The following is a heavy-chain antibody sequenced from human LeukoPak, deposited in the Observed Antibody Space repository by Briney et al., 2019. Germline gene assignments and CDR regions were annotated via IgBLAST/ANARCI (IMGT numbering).Heavy chain of an antibody. J-gene: IGHJ3*02. CDR2: MNPKSSNT. CDR1: GYTFTSYD. Sequence: ASVKVSCKASGYTFTSYDINWVRQATGQGLKWMGWMNPKSSNTGYAKKFQGRVTMTRNTSRSTAYMELSSMRSEDTAVYYCARSHSGSYYNDAFDIWGQGTMVTVSS. D-gene: IGHD3-10*01. CDR3: ARSHSGSYYNDAFDI. V-gene: IGHV1-8*01.